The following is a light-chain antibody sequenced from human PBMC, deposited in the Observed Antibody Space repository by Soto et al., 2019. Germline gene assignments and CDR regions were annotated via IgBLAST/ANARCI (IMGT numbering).Light chain of an antibody. V-gene: IGLV2-8*01. CDR1: SSDVGGYNY. J-gene: IGLJ2*01. CDR2: EVS. Sequence: HSALTQPPSASGSPGQSVTISCTGTSSDVGGYNYVSWYQQHPGKAPKLMIYEVSKRPSGVPDRLSGNKSGNTASLTVSALQAENEADYYCRSYAGSNNFVVFGGGTKLAVL. CDR3: RSYAGSNNFVV.